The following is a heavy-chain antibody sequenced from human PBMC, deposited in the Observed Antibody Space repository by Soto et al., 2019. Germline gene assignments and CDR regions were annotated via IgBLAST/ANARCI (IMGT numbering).Heavy chain of an antibody. Sequence: QVQLAESGGGVVQPGRSLRLSCTTSGFVFNDYDIHWVRQAPGKGLAWLASISYDGSNRYYADSVKGRFTISRDNSKNTLSLQINGLGAEDTAVYYCSRGIKGGLDAWGPGTLVTVSS. D-gene: IGHD2-21*01. CDR2: ISYDGSNR. V-gene: IGHV3-30*03. J-gene: IGHJ5*02. CDR3: SRGIKGGLDA. CDR1: GFVFNDYD.